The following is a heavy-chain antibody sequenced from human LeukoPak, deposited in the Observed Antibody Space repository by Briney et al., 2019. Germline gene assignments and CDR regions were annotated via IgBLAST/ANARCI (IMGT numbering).Heavy chain of an antibody. CDR1: GGSFSGYY. CDR2: INHSGST. V-gene: IGHV4-34*01. Sequence: SETLSLTCAVYGGSFSGYYWSWIRQPPGKGLEWIGEINHSGSTNYNPSLKSRVTISVDTSKNQFSLKLSSVTAADTAVYYCARIDCSSTSCYPGPHDAFDIWGQGTMVTVSS. D-gene: IGHD2-2*01. J-gene: IGHJ3*02. CDR3: ARIDCSSTSCYPGPHDAFDI.